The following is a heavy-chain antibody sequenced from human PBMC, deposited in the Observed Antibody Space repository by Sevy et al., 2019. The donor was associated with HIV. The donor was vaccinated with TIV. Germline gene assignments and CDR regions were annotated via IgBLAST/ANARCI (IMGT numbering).Heavy chain of an antibody. CDR3: SRGLQSDYYYYGMEV. J-gene: IGHJ6*02. V-gene: IGHV4-38-2*01. D-gene: IGHD2-21*01. CDR2: MYHSGNS. CDR1: GYSISSGFY. Sequence: SEILSLICDVSGYSISSGFYWGWIRQPPGKGLEWTASMYHSGNSFYNPTLQSRVVISVDISKNQLSLKLTSVTAADTAVYYCSRGLQSDYYYYGMEVWGQGTTVTVSS.